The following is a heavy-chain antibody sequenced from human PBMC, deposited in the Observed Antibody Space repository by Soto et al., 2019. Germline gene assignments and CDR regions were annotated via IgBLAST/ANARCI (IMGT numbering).Heavy chain of an antibody. CDR1: GYTLTELS. J-gene: IGHJ6*02. CDR2: FDPEDGET. CDR3: ATDRSGSYYVHYYGMDV. Sequence: ASVKVSCKVSGYTLTELSMHWVRQAPGKGLEWKGGFDPEDGETIYAQKFQGRVTMTEDTSTDTAYMELSSLRSEDTAVYYCATDRSGSYYVHYYGMDVWGQGTTVTVSS. D-gene: IGHD1-26*01. V-gene: IGHV1-24*01.